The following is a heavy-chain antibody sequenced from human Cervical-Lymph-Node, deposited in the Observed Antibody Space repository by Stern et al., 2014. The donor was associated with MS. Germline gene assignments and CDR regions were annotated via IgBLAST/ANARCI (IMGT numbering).Heavy chain of an antibody. D-gene: IGHD3-22*01. CDR2: FDPEDGQT. Sequence: MQLVESGAEVKKPGASVKVSCKVSGYTFTELSMHWVRQAPGKRLEWMGGFDPEDGQTIYAQKFQGRVTMTEDTSTDTAYMELSSLRSEDTAVYYCATPLTRYDSSGFDYWGQGTLVTVSS. J-gene: IGHJ4*02. CDR1: GYTFTELS. V-gene: IGHV1-24*01. CDR3: ATPLTRYDSSGFDY.